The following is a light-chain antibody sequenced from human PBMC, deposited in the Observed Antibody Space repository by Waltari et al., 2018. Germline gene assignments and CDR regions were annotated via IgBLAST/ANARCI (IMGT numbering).Light chain of an antibody. CDR2: AAS. Sequence: DIPLTQSPSFLSASVGDRVTFTCRASRDIMNYLAWYRQKSGKAPKLLIFAASTLQSGVPSRFSGSGSGTEFTLTISSLQPEDLATYYCQQPPGTFGGGTKVEIK. CDR3: QQPPGT. J-gene: IGKJ4*01. CDR1: RDIMNY. V-gene: IGKV1-9*01.